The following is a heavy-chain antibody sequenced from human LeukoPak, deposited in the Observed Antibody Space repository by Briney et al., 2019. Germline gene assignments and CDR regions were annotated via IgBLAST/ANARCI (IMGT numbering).Heavy chain of an antibody. CDR1: GYTFTSYY. CDR2: INPSGGST. CDR3: ARGMVRGVITTQSEFDY. D-gene: IGHD3-10*01. J-gene: IGHJ4*02. V-gene: IGHV1-46*01. Sequence: ASVKVSCKASGYTFTSYYMHWVRQAPGQGLEWMGIINPSGGSTSYAQKFQGRVTMTRDMSTSTVYMELSSLRSEDTAVYYCARGMVRGVITTQSEFDYWGQGTLVTVSS.